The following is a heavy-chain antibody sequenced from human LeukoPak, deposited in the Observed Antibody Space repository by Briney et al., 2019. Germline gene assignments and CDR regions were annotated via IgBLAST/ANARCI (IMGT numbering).Heavy chain of an antibody. CDR2: INPNSGGT. CDR1: GYTFTAYY. Sequence: ASVKVSCKTSGYTFTAYYMDWVRQAPGQGLEWMGWINPNSGGTNYAQHFQGRVTMTRDTSISTAYLELSRLTSDDTAEYYCARDVRSNYGSHTMDVWGQGTTVTVSS. D-gene: IGHD4-11*01. J-gene: IGHJ6*02. CDR3: ARDVRSNYGSHTMDV. V-gene: IGHV1-2*02.